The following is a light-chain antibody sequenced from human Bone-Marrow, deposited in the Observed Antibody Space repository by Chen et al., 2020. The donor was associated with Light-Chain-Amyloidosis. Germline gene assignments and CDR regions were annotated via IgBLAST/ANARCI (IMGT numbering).Light chain of an antibody. CDR3: QSADSSGTYEVI. Sequence: SYEPTQPPSVSVSPGQTARITCSGDALPTKYAYWYQQKPGQAPVLGIHRDTERPSGISERFSGSSSGTTATLTISGVQAEDEADYHCQSADSSGTYEVIFGGGTKLTVL. CDR1: ALPTKY. V-gene: IGLV3-25*03. CDR2: RDT. J-gene: IGLJ2*01.